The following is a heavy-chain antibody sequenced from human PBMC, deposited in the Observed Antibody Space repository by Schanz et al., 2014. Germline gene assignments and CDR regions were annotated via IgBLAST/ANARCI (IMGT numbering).Heavy chain of an antibody. CDR3: AKDPSHGDYDYYFDY. J-gene: IGHJ4*02. V-gene: IGHV3-23*01. CDR1: GFTFNSYA. Sequence: DVQLLESGGGLVQPGGSLRLPCAASGFTFNSYAMTWVRQAPGKGLEWVSSISHSGGSTYYADSVKGRFTISRDNSKNTLYLQMNSLRAEDTAVYYCAKDPSHGDYDYYFDYWGQGTLVTVSS. D-gene: IGHD3-22*01. CDR2: ISHSGGST.